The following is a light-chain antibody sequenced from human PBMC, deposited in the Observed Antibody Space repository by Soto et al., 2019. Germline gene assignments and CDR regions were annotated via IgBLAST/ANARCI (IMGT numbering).Light chain of an antibody. CDR3: EQSYSVPLT. CDR2: SAF. V-gene: IGKV1-39*01. CDR1: HDIGNH. J-gene: IGKJ4*02. Sequence: DIQMPQSPSSLSISVGDRVTITCRSSHDIGNHLNWYQQKPGKAPHLLLYSAFTLQSCVPSRFSGSGSGTAFTLTITSLQPEDSATYFCEQSYSVPLTFGGGTKVEV.